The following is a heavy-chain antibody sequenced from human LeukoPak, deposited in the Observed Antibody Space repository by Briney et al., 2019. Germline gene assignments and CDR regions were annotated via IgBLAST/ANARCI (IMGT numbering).Heavy chain of an antibody. CDR3: IRSRSGSYGYFDY. CDR1: GFTFSSYA. V-gene: IGHV3-23*01. D-gene: IGHD3-10*01. CDR2: ISASGGST. Sequence: GGSLRLSCAASGFTFSSYAMNWVRQAPGKGLEWVSRISASGGSTYNADPVKGRFTISRDNSKNTLSLQMNSLRAEDTAVYYCIRSRSGSYGYFDYWGQGTLVTVSS. J-gene: IGHJ4*02.